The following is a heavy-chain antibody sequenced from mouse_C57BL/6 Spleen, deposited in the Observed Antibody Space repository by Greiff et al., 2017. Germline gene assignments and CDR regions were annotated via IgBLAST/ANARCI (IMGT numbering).Heavy chain of an antibody. D-gene: IGHD1-1*01. J-gene: IGHJ4*01. CDR2: ISYDGSN. V-gene: IGHV3-6*01. CDR3: AITTVAYYYAMDY. Sequence: DVQLQESGPGLVKPSQSLSLTCSVTGYSITSGYYWNWIRQFPGNKLEWMGYISYDGSNNYNPSLKNRISITRDTSKNQFFLKLNSVTTEDTATYYCAITTVAYYYAMDYWGQGTSVTVSS. CDR1: GYSITSGYY.